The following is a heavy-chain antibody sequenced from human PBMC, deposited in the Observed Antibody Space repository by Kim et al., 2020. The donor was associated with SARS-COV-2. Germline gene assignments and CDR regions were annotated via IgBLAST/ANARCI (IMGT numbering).Heavy chain of an antibody. V-gene: IGHV3-48*02. CDR3: ARDRETGERYYDSSGYREYDY. J-gene: IGHJ4*02. D-gene: IGHD3-22*01. CDR2: ISSSSSTI. CDR1: GFTFSSYS. Sequence: GGSLRLSCAASGFTFSSYSMNWVRQAPGKGLEWVSYISSSSSTIYYADSVKGRFTISRDNAKNSLYLQMNSLRDEDTAVYYCARDRETGERYYDSSGYREYDYWGQGTLITVSS.